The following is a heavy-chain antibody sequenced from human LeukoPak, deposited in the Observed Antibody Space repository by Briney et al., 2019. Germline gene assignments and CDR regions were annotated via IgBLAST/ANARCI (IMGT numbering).Heavy chain of an antibody. V-gene: IGHV4-59*01. CDR3: ARIAVAEGFDP. J-gene: IGHJ5*02. Sequence: SETLSLTCTVSGGSISSYYWSWIRQPPGPGLDWIGYMYYSGSTNYNPSLKSRVTISVDTSKNQFSLKLSPVTAADTAVYYCARIAVAEGFDPWGQGTLVTVSS. CDR1: GGSISSYY. D-gene: IGHD6-19*01. CDR2: MYYSGST.